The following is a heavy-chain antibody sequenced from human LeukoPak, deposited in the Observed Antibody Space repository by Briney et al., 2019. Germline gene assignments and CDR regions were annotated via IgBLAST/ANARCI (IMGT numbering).Heavy chain of an antibody. Sequence: PGGSLRLSCAASGFTVSNTYMSWVRRAPGRGLEWASVIYSGGSTDYADSVKGRFTISRDNSKNTLYLQMNSLRAEDTAVYYCARDLDYWGQGTLVTVSS. V-gene: IGHV3-53*01. CDR3: ARDLDY. CDR2: IYSGGST. J-gene: IGHJ4*02. CDR1: GFTVSNTY.